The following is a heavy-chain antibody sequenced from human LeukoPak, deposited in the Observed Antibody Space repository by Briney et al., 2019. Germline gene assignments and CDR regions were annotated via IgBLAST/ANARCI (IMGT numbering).Heavy chain of an antibody. V-gene: IGHV5-51*01. Sequence: KRGESLKISCKGSGYSFTSYWIGWVRQMPGKGLEWMGIIYPGDSDTRYSPSFQGQVTISADKSISTAYQQWSSLKASDTAMYYCASSSDYYDSSGYPDYWGQGTLVTVSS. CDR3: ASSSDYYDSSGYPDY. D-gene: IGHD3-22*01. CDR1: GYSFTSYW. CDR2: IYPGDSDT. J-gene: IGHJ4*02.